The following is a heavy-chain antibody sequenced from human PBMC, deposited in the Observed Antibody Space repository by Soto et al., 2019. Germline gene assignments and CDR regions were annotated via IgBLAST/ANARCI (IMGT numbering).Heavy chain of an antibody. V-gene: IGHV4-59*01. CDR2: IYYSGST. J-gene: IGHJ6*02. CDR1: GGSISSYY. CDR3: AREWYPGDGMDV. Sequence: LSLTCTVSGGSISSYYWSWIRQPPGKGLEWIGYIYYSGSTNYNPSLKSRVTISVDTSKNQFSLKLSSVTAADTAVYYCAREWYPGDGMDVWGQGTTVTVSS. D-gene: IGHD2-15*01.